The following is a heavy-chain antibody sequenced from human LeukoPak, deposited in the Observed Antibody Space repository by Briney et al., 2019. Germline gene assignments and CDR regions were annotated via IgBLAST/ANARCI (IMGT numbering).Heavy chain of an antibody. CDR1: GFTFSSYS. CDR2: ISSSSSYI. J-gene: IGHJ4*02. CDR3: AREEYSYDVFDY. V-gene: IGHV3-21*01. Sequence: GGSLRLSCAASGFTFSSYSMNWVRQAPGKGLEWVSSISSSSSYIYYADSVKGRFTISRDNAKNSLYLQMNSLRAEDTAVYYCAREEYSYDVFDYWGQGTLVTVSS. D-gene: IGHD5-18*01.